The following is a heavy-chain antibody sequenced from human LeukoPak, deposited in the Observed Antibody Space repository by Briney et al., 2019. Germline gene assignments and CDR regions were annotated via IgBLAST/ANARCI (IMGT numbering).Heavy chain of an antibody. CDR2: ISGSGAGT. V-gene: IGHV3-23*01. J-gene: IGHJ4*02. CDR3: AKRPEHGSGSSFDY. D-gene: IGHD3-10*01. Sequence: PGASLRLSCAASGFTFSSYAMSWVRQAAGKGLEWVSTISGSGAGTFYTDSVKGRFTISRDNFGNTLYLQMSSLRAEDTAVYYCAKRPEHGSGSSFDYWGQGTLVTVSS. CDR1: GFTFSSYA.